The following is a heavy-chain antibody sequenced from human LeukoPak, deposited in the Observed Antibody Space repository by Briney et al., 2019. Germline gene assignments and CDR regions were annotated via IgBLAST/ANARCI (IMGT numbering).Heavy chain of an antibody. CDR1: GFSFSIYG. CDR3: ARDLRVISFDH. J-gene: IGHJ4*02. D-gene: IGHD2-21*01. CDR2: ITGSGGTT. V-gene: IGHV3-23*01. Sequence: GGSLRLSCAASGFSFSIYGMNWVRQAPGKGLEWVSGITGSGGTTYYADSVKGRATISRDNSKNTLYLQMNSLRAEDTAVYYCARDLRVISFDHWGQGTLVSVSS.